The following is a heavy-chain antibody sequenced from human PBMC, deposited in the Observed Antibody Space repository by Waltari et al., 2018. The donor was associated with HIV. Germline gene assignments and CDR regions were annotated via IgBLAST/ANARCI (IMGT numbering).Heavy chain of an antibody. J-gene: IGHJ6*02. CDR1: GFTFSSCG. D-gene: IGHD7-27*01. CDR3: ARAIPRSHWGHYYSSMDV. Sequence: QVQLVEAGGGGVQPGSSLRLSCAESGFTFSSCGMHWVRQAAGKALECMEIRWYEGIYICIRATLEGRFTISSNIHPNCMVLSLKGLVAEDTAVNYLARAIPRSHWGHYYSSMDVGTQARTVTVSS. V-gene: IGHV3-33*01. CDR2: RWYEGIYI.